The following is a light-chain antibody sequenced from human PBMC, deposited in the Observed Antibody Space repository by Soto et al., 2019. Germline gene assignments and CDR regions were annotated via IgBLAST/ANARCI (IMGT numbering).Light chain of an antibody. V-gene: IGLV4-60*02. J-gene: IGLJ2*01. CDR3: ETCDSNTHVV. Sequence: QSVLTQSSSASASLGSSVKLTCTLSSGHSTYIIAWHQQQPGKAPRYLVKLEGSGSYNKGSGVPDRCSGSSSGADRYLTISNLQFEDEADYYCETCDSNTHVVFGGGTKLTVL. CDR2: LEGSGSY. CDR1: SGHSTYI.